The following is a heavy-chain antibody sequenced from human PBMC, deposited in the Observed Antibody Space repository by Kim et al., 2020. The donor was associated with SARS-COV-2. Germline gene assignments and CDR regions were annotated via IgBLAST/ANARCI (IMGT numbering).Heavy chain of an antibody. CDR2: INHSGST. D-gene: IGHD3-3*01. V-gene: IGHV4-34*01. Sequence: SETLSLTCAVYGGSFSGYYWSWIRQPPGKGLEWIGEINHSGSTNYNPSLKSRVTISVDTSKNQFSLKLSSVTAADTAVYYWARAWSASSPRGANWYFDLWGRGTLVTVSS. CDR1: GGSFSGYY. CDR3: ARAWSASSPRGANWYFDL. J-gene: IGHJ2*01.